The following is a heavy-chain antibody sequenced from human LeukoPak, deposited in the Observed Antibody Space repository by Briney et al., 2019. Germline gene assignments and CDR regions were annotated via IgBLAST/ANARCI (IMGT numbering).Heavy chain of an antibody. V-gene: IGHV1-46*01. CDR3: ARERGSYYYMDV. Sequence: ASVKVSCKASGYTFTSYYMHWVRQAPGQGLEWMGIINPSGGSTSYAQKFQGRVTMTRNTSISTAYMKLSSLRSEDTAVYYCARERGSYYYMDVWGKGTTVTVSS. CDR1: GYTFTSYY. CDR2: INPSGGST. J-gene: IGHJ6*03. D-gene: IGHD3-10*01.